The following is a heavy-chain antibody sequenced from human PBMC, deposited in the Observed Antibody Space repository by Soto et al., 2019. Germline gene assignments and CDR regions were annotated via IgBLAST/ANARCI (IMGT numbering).Heavy chain of an antibody. CDR2: VYPDDSDT. Sequence: GEFLKISCKGSGYNFINHWIAWVRQMPGKGLEWMGIVYPDDSDTRYSPSFQGQVTISADKSISTAYLQWSSLEASDTAMYYCARPTYCSSTHYSPFDYWGQGTLVTVSS. CDR1: GYNFINHW. J-gene: IGHJ4*02. V-gene: IGHV5-51*01. CDR3: ARPTYCSSTHYSPFDY. D-gene: IGHD2-2*01.